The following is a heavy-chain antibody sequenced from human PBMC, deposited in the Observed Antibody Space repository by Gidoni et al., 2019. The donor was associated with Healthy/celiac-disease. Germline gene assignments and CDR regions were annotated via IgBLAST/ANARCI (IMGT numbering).Heavy chain of an antibody. Sequence: EVQLVPSGVEVKKPGKSLLISCKGSGYSFTNYWIGWVRQMPGEGLEWMGIIYPDDSDTRYSPSFRGQVTISADKSISTAYLQWSSLKASDTAMYYCARQRGPFAFNIWGQGTMVTVSS. D-gene: IGHD3-10*01. J-gene: IGHJ3*02. CDR1: GYSFTNYW. V-gene: IGHV5-51*01. CDR3: ARQRGPFAFNI. CDR2: IYPDDSDT.